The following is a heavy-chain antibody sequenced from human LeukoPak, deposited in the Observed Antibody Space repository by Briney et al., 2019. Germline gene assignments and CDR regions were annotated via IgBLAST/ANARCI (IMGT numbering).Heavy chain of an antibody. Sequence: GGSLRLSCAASGFTFSSYSMNWVRQAPGKGLEWVSSISSSSSNIYYADSAKGRFTLSRDNAQNSLYPQTNRLITEDTAAYYFAKAGGGGAITMVRGVKGDYYYMDVWGKGTTVTISS. CDR1: GFTFSSYS. CDR3: AKAGGGGAITMVRGVKGDYYYMDV. J-gene: IGHJ6*03. D-gene: IGHD3-10*01. V-gene: IGHV3-21*01. CDR2: ISSSSSNI.